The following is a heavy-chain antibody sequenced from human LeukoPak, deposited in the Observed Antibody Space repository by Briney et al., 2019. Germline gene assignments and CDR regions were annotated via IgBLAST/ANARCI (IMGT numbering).Heavy chain of an antibody. CDR2: ISAYNGNT. CDR3: ARMYYYGSGTYGRGRGFDY. V-gene: IGHV1-18*01. CDR1: GYTFTSYG. D-gene: IGHD3-10*01. Sequence: ASVKVSCKASGYTFTSYGISWVRQAPGQGLEWMGWISAYNGNTNYAQKLQGRVTMTTDTSTSIAYMELRSLRSDDTAVYYCARMYYYGSGTYGRGRGFDYWGQGTLVTVSS. J-gene: IGHJ4*02.